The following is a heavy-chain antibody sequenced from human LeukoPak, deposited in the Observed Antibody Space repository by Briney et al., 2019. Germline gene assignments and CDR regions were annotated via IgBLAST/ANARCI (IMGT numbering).Heavy chain of an antibody. CDR1: EFTFCDHA. D-gene: IGHD5-18*01. CDR2: IRSRAYGGTT. Sequence: GGSLRLSCTASEFTFCDHAMRWVRQAPGKGLEWVGFIRSRAYGGTTEYAPAVKGRFLISRDDSKSIAYLHMNSLKTEDTAVYYCARGPIQQWLYNGMDVWGQGTTVSVSS. J-gene: IGHJ6*02. V-gene: IGHV3-49*04. CDR3: ARGPIQQWLYNGMDV.